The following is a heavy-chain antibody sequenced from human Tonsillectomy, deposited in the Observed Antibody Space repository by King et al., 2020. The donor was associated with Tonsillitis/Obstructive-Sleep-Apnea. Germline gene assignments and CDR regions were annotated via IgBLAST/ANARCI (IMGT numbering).Heavy chain of an antibody. Sequence: QLVQSGGGLVQPGGSLRLSCAASGFTFSSYWMSWVRQAPGKGLEWVANINQDGSATYYVDSVKGRFTTSRENAMNSLYLQMNSLRVEDTAVYYCARLYSTTWYDNWGQGTLVTVSS. CDR3: ARLYSTTWYDN. D-gene: IGHD2/OR15-2a*01. J-gene: IGHJ5*02. V-gene: IGHV3-7*02. CDR1: GFTFSSYW. CDR2: INQDGSAT.